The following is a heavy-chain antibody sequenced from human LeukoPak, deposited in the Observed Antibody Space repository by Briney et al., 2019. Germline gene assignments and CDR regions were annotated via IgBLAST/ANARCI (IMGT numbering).Heavy chain of an antibody. CDR1: GFTFSAYT. CDR2: ISSSSSYI. V-gene: IGHV3-21*01. Sequence: GGSLRLSCAASGFTFSAYTMNWVRQAPGKGLEWDSYISSSSSYIYYADSVKGRFTISRDNAKNSLSLQMNSLRAEDTAVYYCAGGGDSYDYWGQGTLVTVSS. J-gene: IGHJ4*02. CDR3: AGGGDSYDY.